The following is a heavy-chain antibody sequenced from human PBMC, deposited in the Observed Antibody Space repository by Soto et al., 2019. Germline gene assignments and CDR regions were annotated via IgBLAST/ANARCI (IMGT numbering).Heavy chain of an antibody. J-gene: IGHJ6*03. V-gene: IGHV1-18*01. D-gene: IGHD3-10*01. Sequence: ASVKVSCKASGYTFTSYGISWVRQAPGQGLEWMGWISAYNGNTNYAQKLQGRVTMTTDTSTSTAYMELRSLRSDDTAVYYCARDGAMVRGVIPHYYSYMDVWGKGTTVTVSS. CDR2: ISAYNGNT. CDR1: GYTFTSYG. CDR3: ARDGAMVRGVIPHYYSYMDV.